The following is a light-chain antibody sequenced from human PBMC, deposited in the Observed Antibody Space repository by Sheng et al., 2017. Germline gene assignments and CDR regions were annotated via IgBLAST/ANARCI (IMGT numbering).Light chain of an antibody. V-gene: IGKV1-13*02. Sequence: IQMTQSPSSLSASVGDRVIITCRASQGINSALAWYQQKPGKAPKLLMYDASNLESGVPSRFSGSGSGTDFTLTISSLQPEDFATYYCQQIYSPPRSFGRGPSWRSN. CDR1: QGINSA. CDR3: QQIYSPPRS. J-gene: IGKJ2*03. CDR2: DAS.